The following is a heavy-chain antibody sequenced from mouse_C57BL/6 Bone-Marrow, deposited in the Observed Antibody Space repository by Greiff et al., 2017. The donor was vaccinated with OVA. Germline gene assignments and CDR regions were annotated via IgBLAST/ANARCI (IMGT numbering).Heavy chain of an antibody. Sequence: EVKLVESGGGLVKPGGSLKLSCAASGFTFSDYGMHWVRQAPEKGLEWVAYISSGSSTIYYADKVKGRFTISRDNAKNTLCLQMTSLRSEDTAMYYCARYGYDGRAYWGQGTTLTVSA. CDR1: GFTFSDYG. D-gene: IGHD2-2*01. CDR2: ISSGSSTI. J-gene: IGHJ2*01. V-gene: IGHV5-17*01. CDR3: ARYGYDGRAY.